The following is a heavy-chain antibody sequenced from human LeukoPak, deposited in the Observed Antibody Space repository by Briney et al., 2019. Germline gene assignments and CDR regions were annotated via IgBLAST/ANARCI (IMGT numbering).Heavy chain of an antibody. CDR1: GGSISSYY. J-gene: IGHJ5*02. D-gene: IGHD3-10*01. CDR3: ARTYYGDNWFDP. CDR2: IYHSGST. V-gene: IGHV4-4*07. Sequence: PSETLSLTCTVSGGSISSYYWSWIRQPAGKGLEWIGRIYHSGSTYYNPSLKSRVTISVDTSKNQFSLQLSSVTATDTAMYYCARTYYGDNWFDPWGQGTLVTVSS.